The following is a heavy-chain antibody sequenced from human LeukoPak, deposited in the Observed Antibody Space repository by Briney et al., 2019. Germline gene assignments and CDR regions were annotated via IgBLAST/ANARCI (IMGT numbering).Heavy chain of an antibody. Sequence: GASVRVSCKVSGYTLTELSMHWVRQAPGKGLEWMGGFDPEDGETIYAQKFQGRVTITEDTSTHTSYMELRSLRSEATAVYYCAKVTPWDSSGYYYDYFDYWGEGTLVTVSS. D-gene: IGHD3-22*01. CDR2: FDPEDGET. V-gene: IGHV1-24*01. CDR3: AKVTPWDSSGYYYDYFDY. J-gene: IGHJ4*02. CDR1: GYTLTELS.